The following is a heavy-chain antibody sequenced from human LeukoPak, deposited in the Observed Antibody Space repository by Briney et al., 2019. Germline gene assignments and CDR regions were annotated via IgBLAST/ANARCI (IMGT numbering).Heavy chain of an antibody. J-gene: IGHJ1*01. CDR1: GFTFDDYG. Sequence: GGTLRLSCAASGFTFDDYGMSWVRQVPGRGLEWICGINWNSGVTGYADSVKGRFNISRDNAKNSLFLQMNSLRDEDTAFYYCARGDGPTITADYFQNWGQGTLVTVS. D-gene: IGHD3-10*01. CDR3: ARGDGPTITADYFQN. CDR2: INWNSGVT. V-gene: IGHV3-20*04.